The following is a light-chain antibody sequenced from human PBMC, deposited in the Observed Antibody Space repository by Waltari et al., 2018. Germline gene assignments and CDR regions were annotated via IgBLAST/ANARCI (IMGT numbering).Light chain of an antibody. J-gene: IGKJ3*01. CDR2: GSS. CDR1: ESVKGNY. Sequence: EIVLTQSPGTLSLSPGERATLTCRASESVKGNYLVWYQQKPGQAPRVLIYGSSKRATGIPDRFSGSGSGRDFTLTISRLEPEDFAMYYCQHYDGSPYTFSPGTKLEIK. V-gene: IGKV3-20*01. CDR3: QHYDGSPYT.